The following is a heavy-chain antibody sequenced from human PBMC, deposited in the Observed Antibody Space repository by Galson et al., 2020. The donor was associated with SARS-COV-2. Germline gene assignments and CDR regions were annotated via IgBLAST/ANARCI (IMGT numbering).Heavy chain of an antibody. Sequence: SETLSLTCTISGDSMSSPTYYWAWIRQSPGKGLEWIASISYSDRGTSYYNPSLKSRVTTSVDTTENQVSLTLSFVTAADTATYYCARHVRGQYCRDSTCSKFSYYWDVWGRGTTVTVSS. J-gene: IGHJ6*04. D-gene: IGHD2-15*01. V-gene: IGHV4-39*01. CDR1: GDSMSSPTYY. CDR3: ARHVRGQYCRDSTCSKFSYYWDV. CDR2: ISYSDRGTS.